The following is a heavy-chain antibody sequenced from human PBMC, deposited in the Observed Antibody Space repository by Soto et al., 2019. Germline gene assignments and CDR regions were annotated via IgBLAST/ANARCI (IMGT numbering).Heavy chain of an antibody. D-gene: IGHD3-16*02. CDR3: ARDRLRLGELSLIGYFDY. CDR2: ISYDGINE. V-gene: IGHV3-30*15. J-gene: IGHJ4*02. CDR1: GFTFTSYA. Sequence: QVQLVESGGSVVQPGRALRLSCEASGFTFTSYAMHWGRQAPGKGLEWVAVISYDGINEYYADSVKGRFTISRDNSKNTLLLQMSSLRVEDTAVYYCARDRLRLGELSLIGYFDYWGQGTLVTVSS.